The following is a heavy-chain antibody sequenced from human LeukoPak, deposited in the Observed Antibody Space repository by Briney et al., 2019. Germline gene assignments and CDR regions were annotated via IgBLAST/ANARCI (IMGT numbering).Heavy chain of an antibody. D-gene: IGHD3-22*01. CDR3: ARAQTYYYDSSGYTHGFDP. CDR2: IYYSGST. J-gene: IGHJ5*02. Sequence: PSETLSLTCTVSGGSISSSSYYWGWIRQPPGKGLEWIGSIYYSGSTYYNPSLKSRVTISVDTSKNQFSLKLSSVTAADTAVYYCARAQTYYYDSSGYTHGFDPWGQGTLVTVSS. CDR1: GGSISSSSYY. V-gene: IGHV4-39*07.